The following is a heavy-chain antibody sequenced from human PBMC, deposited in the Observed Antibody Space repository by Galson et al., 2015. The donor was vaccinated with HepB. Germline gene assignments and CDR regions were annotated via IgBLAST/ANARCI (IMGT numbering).Heavy chain of an antibody. CDR2: ISAYHGDT. Sequence: SVKVSCKASGYNFVSHGIAWVRQAPGQGLEWMAWISAYHGDTNYAEKFQGRVTMTTDTSTTTAHMELSNLIPDDTAIYFCARTTDDFCSGLDYSGQGTLVTVSS. J-gene: IGHJ4*02. CDR3: ARTTDDFCSGLDY. D-gene: IGHD3-3*01. V-gene: IGHV1-18*01. CDR1: GYNFVSHG.